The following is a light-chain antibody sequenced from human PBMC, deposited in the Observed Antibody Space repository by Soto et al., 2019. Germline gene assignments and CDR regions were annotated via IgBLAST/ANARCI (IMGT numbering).Light chain of an antibody. Sequence: QSVLTQPPSVSAAPGQKVTISCTGSSSNIGNNYVSWYQHLPGTAPKLLIYQDNKRPSGIPDRFSGSKSGTSATLGITGLQSGDEADYYCGTRDNSLSSYFVFGTGTKHTVL. CDR3: GTRDNSLSSYFV. J-gene: IGLJ1*01. V-gene: IGLV1-51*02. CDR1: SSNIGNNY. CDR2: QDN.